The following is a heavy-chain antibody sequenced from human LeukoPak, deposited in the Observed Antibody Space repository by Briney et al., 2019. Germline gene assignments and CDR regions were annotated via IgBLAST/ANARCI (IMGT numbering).Heavy chain of an antibody. CDR3: ARVGNYYGSGSYSNYYYGMDV. CDR1: GYTFTSYY. J-gene: IGHJ6*04. Sequence: GASVKVSCKASGYTFTSYYMHWVRQAPGQGLEWMGIINPSGGSTSYAQKFQGRVTMTRDTSTSIVYMELSSLRSEDTAVYYCARVGNYYGSGSYSNYYYGMDVWGKGTTVTVSS. CDR2: INPSGGST. V-gene: IGHV1-46*01. D-gene: IGHD3-10*01.